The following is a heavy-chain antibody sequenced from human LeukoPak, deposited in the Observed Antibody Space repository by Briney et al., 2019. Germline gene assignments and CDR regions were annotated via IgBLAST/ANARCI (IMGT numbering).Heavy chain of an antibody. Sequence: GASVKVSCKASGGTFSSYAISWVRQAPGQGLEWIGGIIPIFGTANYAQKFQGRVTITADESTSTAYMELSSLRSEDTAVYYCARPLEDYYDSSGYLYFDYWGQGTLVTVSS. CDR3: ARPLEDYYDSSGYLYFDY. CDR1: GGTFSSYA. CDR2: IIPIFGTA. D-gene: IGHD3-22*01. V-gene: IGHV1-69*13. J-gene: IGHJ4*02.